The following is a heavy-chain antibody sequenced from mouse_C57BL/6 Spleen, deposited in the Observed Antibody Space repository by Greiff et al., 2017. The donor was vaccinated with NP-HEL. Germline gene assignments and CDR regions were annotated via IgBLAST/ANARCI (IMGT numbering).Heavy chain of an antibody. CDR2: INPYNGGT. CDR1: GYTFTDYY. J-gene: IGHJ2*01. Sequence: VQLQQSGPVLVKPGASVKMSCKASGYTFTDYYMNWVKQSHGKSLEWIGVINPYNGGTSYNQKFKGKATLTVDKSSSTAYMELNSLTSEDSAVYYCARWVITTVVLDYWGQGTTLTVSS. D-gene: IGHD1-1*01. V-gene: IGHV1-19*01. CDR3: ARWVITTVVLDY.